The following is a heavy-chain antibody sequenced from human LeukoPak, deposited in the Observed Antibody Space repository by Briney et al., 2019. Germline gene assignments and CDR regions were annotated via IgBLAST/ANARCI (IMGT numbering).Heavy chain of an antibody. CDR3: ARSIAAAGPFDY. CDR1: GSSISSGGYY. J-gene: IGHJ4*02. V-gene: IGHV4-31*03. CDR2: IYYSGST. Sequence: SETLSLTCTVPGSSISSGGYYWSWIRQHPGKGLEWIGYIYYSGSTYYNPSLKSRVTISVDTSKNQFSLKLSSVTAADAAVYYCARSIAAAGPFDYWGQGTLVTVSS. D-gene: IGHD6-13*01.